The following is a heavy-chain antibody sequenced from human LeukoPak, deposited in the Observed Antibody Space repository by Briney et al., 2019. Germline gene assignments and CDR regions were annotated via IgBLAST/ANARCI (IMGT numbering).Heavy chain of an antibody. Sequence: HPGGSLRLSCAASGFTFSSYGMSWVRQAPGKGLEWVSAISSTGGTTYYADSVKGRFTISRDNSKNTLYLQMNSLRAEDTAVYYCAKDGGPELGYCSGGSCLVPLTFDYWGQGTLVTVSS. V-gene: IGHV3-23*01. CDR1: GFTFSSYG. CDR2: ISSTGGTT. CDR3: AKDGGPELGYCSGGSCLVPLTFDY. J-gene: IGHJ4*02. D-gene: IGHD2-15*01.